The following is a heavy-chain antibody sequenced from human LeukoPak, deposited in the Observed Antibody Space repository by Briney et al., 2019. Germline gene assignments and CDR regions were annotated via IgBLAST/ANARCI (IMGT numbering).Heavy chain of an antibody. V-gene: IGHV4-59*12. CDR1: GGSISSYY. CDR2: IYYSGST. CDR3: ASKLFTLRYFDY. J-gene: IGHJ4*02. D-gene: IGHD3-9*01. Sequence: PSETLSLTCTVSGGSISSYYWSWIRQPPGKGLEWIGYIYYSGSTNYNPSHKSRVTISVDTSKNQFSLKLNSVTAADTAVYYCASKLFTLRYFDYWGQGTLVTVSS.